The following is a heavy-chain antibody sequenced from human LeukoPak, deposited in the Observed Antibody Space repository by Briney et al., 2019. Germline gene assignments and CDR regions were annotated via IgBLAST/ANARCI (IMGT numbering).Heavy chain of an antibody. CDR2: ISSGGSTI. D-gene: IGHD3-3*01. Sequence: GGSLRLSCIASGFTFSDYSMNWVRQAPGKGLEWVSYISSGGSTIYYADSVKGRFTISRDNAKNSLYLQTNSLRAEDTAVYYCARENDFWNGYYYFDYWGQGTLVTVSS. CDR3: ARENDFWNGYYYFDY. V-gene: IGHV3-48*04. CDR1: GFTFSDYS. J-gene: IGHJ4*02.